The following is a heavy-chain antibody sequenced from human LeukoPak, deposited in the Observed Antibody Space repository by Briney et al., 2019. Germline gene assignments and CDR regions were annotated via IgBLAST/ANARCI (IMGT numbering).Heavy chain of an antibody. CDR1: GFTLSYYG. Sequence: GRSLRLSCAASGFTLSYYGMHWVRQAPGKGLEWVALIWSDGSNENYADSVKGRFTISRDTSRNTLYLQMHSLRAEDTAVYYCARDMDYWGQGTLVTVSS. CDR2: IWSDGSNE. J-gene: IGHJ4*02. CDR3: ARDMDY. V-gene: IGHV3-33*01.